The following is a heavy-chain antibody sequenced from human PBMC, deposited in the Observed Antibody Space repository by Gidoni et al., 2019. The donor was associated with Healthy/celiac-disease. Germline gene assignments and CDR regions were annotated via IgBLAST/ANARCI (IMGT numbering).Heavy chain of an antibody. CDR3: ARDNWNYGYYYGMDV. J-gene: IGHJ6*02. Sequence: QVQLVESGGGVVQPGRSLRLSCAPSGFTFCCYAMHWVRQAPGKGLEWVAVIAYDGSNKDYADAVKGRFTSSRDKSKNTLYLQMNSLRAEDTAVYDCARDNWNYGYYYGMDVWGQGTTVTVSS. V-gene: IGHV3-30*01. CDR2: IAYDGSNK. D-gene: IGHD1-7*01. CDR1: GFTFCCYA.